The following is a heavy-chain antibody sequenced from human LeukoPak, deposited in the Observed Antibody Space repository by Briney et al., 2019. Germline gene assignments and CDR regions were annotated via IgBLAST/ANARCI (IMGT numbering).Heavy chain of an antibody. Sequence: ASVKVSCKASGYTFTSYYMHWVRQAPGQGLEWMGWISTYNGDTNYAQNLQGRVTMTTDTSTSTAYMEVRTLRSDDTAVYYCARGSYGDYWGQGTLVTVSS. D-gene: IGHD3-10*01. V-gene: IGHV1-18*04. CDR3: ARGSYGDY. CDR1: GYTFTSYY. CDR2: ISTYNGDT. J-gene: IGHJ4*02.